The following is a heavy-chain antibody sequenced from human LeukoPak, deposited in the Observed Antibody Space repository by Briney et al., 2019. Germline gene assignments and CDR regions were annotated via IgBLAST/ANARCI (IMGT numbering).Heavy chain of an antibody. CDR1: GGSISSGGYS. J-gene: IGHJ4*02. V-gene: IGHV4-30-2*01. CDR3: ARVAVGRYGDYVFDY. Sequence: SETLSLTCAVSGGSISSGGYSWSWIRQPPGKGLERIGYIYHSGSTHYNPSLKSRVTISVDRSKNQFSLKLSSVTAADTAVYYCARVAVGRYGDYVFDYWGQGTLVTVSS. D-gene: IGHD4-17*01. CDR2: IYHSGST.